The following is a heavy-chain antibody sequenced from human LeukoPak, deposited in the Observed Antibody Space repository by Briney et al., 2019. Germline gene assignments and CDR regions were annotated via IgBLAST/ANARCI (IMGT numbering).Heavy chain of an antibody. CDR2: IYHSGST. CDR3: ARTGALVGGTSFDY. CDR1: GGSIRSSSYY. V-gene: IGHV4-61*05. J-gene: IGHJ4*02. D-gene: IGHD1-26*01. Sequence: SETLSLTCTVSGGSIRSSSYYWGWIRQPPGKELEWIGHIYHSGSTKYNPSLKRRVSVSVDTSKNQFSLKLTSVTAADTAVYYCARTGALVGGTSFDYWGQGTLVTVSS.